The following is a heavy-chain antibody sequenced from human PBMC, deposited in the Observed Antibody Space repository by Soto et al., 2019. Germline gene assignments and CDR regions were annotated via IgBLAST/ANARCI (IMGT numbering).Heavy chain of an antibody. V-gene: IGHV3-21*01. CDR1: GFTFSTYS. CDR2: IGSSSTYT. Sequence: EVHLVESGGGLVKPGGSLRLSCAASGFTFSTYSMNWVRQAPGKGLEWVSSIGSSSTYTYYADSLRGRFTISRDTAKNSLYLQMNSLRAEDTAVYYCARGEGGYGYYYFDCWGQGTLVTVSS. D-gene: IGHD5-18*01. CDR3: ARGEGGYGYYYFDC. J-gene: IGHJ4*02.